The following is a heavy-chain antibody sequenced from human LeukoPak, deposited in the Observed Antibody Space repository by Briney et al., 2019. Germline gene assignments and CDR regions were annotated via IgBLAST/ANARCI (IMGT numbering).Heavy chain of an antibody. D-gene: IGHD4-17*01. CDR3: VKDKSPTVTLGFDY. J-gene: IGHJ4*02. V-gene: IGHV3-23*01. Sequence: GGSLRLSCVASRFTFSRSAMSWVRQAPGKGLEWVSSISGTADTTYYADSVKGRFTISRDNSKNTLYLQMNSLRADDKAVYYCVKDKSPTVTLGFDYWGQGTLVTVSS. CDR1: RFTFSRSA. CDR2: ISGTADTT.